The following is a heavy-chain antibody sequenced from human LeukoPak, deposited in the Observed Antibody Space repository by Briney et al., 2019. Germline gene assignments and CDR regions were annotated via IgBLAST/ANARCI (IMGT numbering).Heavy chain of an antibody. V-gene: IGHV3-21*06. CDR1: GLTFSTSG. J-gene: IGHJ4*02. CDR2: IGPTGSDR. D-gene: IGHD1-14*01. CDR3: ATETNGRHYDY. Sequence: GGSLRLSCTASGLTFSTSGFIWVRQAPGKGLEWVASIGPTGSDRYHADSIKGRFTISRDNANNFLYLQMNSLRAEDTAVYYCATETNGRHYDYWGQGTLLTVSS.